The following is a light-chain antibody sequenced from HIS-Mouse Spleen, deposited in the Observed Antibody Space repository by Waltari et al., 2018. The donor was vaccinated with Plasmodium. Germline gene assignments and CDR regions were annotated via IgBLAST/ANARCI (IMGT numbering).Light chain of an antibody. CDR3: QQYDNLPLT. CDR1: QDISNY. CDR2: DAS. Sequence: IWMTQSPSLLSASTGDRVTITCQASQDISNYLNWYQQKPGKVPKLLIYDASNLETGVPSRFSGSGSGTDFTFTISSLQPEDIATYYCQQYDNLPLTFGGGTKVEIK. J-gene: IGKJ4*01. V-gene: IGKV1-33*01.